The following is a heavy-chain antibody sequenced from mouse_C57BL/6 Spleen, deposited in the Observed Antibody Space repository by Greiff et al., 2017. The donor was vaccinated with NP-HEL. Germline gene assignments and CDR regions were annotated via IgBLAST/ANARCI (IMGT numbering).Heavy chain of an antibody. CDR2: ISDGGSYT. Sequence: EVKLVESGGGLVKPGGSLKLSCAASGFTFSSYAMSWVRQTPEKRLEWVATISDGGSYTYYPDNVKGRFTISRDNAKNNLYLQMSHLKSEDTAMYYCARDGVSSYYFDYWGQGTTLTVSS. CDR1: GFTFSSYA. V-gene: IGHV5-4*01. J-gene: IGHJ2*01. CDR3: ARDGVSSYYFDY.